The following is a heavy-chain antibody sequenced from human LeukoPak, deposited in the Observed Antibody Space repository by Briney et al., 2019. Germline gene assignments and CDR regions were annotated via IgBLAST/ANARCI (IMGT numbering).Heavy chain of an antibody. V-gene: IGHV4/OR15-8*01. CDR3: ARHYDFSSPYNN. J-gene: IGHJ4*02. D-gene: IGHD3-3*01. CDR2: ISHTEGA. Sequence: SETLSLTCVVSGGSIDDNYLWTWVRQPPGKGLDWIGEISHTEGAKYCPSLEGRVSISMDRSKNLFSLMPRSVTAADTAVYFCARHYDFSSPYNNWGQGILVPV. CDR1: GGSIDDNYL.